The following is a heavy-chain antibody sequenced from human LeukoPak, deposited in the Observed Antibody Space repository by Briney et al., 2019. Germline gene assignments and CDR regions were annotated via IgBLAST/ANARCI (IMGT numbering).Heavy chain of an antibody. CDR1: GGSISSYY. Sequence: SETLSLTCTVSGGSISSYYWSWIRQPPGKGLEWIGYIYYGGSTNYNPSLKSRVTISLDTSKNQFSLKLSHVTAADTAVYYCARGVTHYDFWSGYTTFHYYMDVWGEGTTVTVSS. D-gene: IGHD3-3*01. V-gene: IGHV4-59*12. CDR2: IYYGGST. J-gene: IGHJ6*03. CDR3: ARGVTHYDFWSGYTTFHYYMDV.